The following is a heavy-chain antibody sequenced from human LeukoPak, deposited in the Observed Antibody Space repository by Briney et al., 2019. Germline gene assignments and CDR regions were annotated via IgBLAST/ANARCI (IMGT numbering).Heavy chain of an antibody. CDR1: EYTSSDFY. CDR3: ATSTVTHTRDP. V-gene: IGHV1-2*02. Sequence: ASVKVSCQASEYTSSDFYVNWGRQAPGQGLEWMGWINPYTGATIYAQNFQGRVTMTWDASIGTGYVELTRLTSDDTALYYCATSTVTHTRDPWGQGTLVTVSS. D-gene: IGHD1-1*01. J-gene: IGHJ5*02. CDR2: INPYTGAT.